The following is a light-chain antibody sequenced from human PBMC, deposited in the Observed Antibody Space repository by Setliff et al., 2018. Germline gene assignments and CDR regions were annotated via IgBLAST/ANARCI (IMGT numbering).Light chain of an antibody. CDR3: NSYTGTTTPYV. CDR1: SNDIGYYNF. V-gene: IGLV2-14*03. Sequence: QSALPQPASVSGSPGQSITISCTGTSNDIGYYNFVSWYQQYPGKHPKLLIYEVTNRPSGVSNRFSGSKSGNTASLTISGLQAEDEADYYCNSYTGTTTPYVFGTGTKVTVL. J-gene: IGLJ1*01. CDR2: EVT.